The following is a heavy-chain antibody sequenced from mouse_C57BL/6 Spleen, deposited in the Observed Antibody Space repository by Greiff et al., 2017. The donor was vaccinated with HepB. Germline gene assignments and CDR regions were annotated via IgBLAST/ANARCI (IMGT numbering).Heavy chain of an antibody. Sequence: VQLQQPGAELVRPGSSVKLSCKASGYTFTSYWMDWVKQRPGQGLEWIGNIYPSDSETHYNQKFKDKATLTEDKSSSTAYMQLSSLTSEDSAVYYCARRGLYDYDENYAMDYWGQGTSVTVSS. V-gene: IGHV1-61*01. D-gene: IGHD2-4*01. CDR1: GYTFTSYW. J-gene: IGHJ4*01. CDR3: ARRGLYDYDENYAMDY. CDR2: IYPSDSET.